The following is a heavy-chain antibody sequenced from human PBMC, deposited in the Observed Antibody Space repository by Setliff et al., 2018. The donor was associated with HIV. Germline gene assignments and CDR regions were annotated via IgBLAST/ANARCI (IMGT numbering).Heavy chain of an antibody. J-gene: IGHJ4*01. CDR2: ISHSGST. CDR3: ARDQSDYNVLTGFGDFDY. V-gene: IGHV4-38-2*02. Sequence: KPSETLSLTCGVSGIPIDRVYSWAWIRQPPGKGLEWIGTISHSGSTHYNSPLQGRISISIDTSKNQFSLTLTSVTAADTAMHYCARDQSDYNVLTGFGDFDYWGHGTLVTVS. D-gene: IGHD3-9*01. CDR1: GIPIDRVYS.